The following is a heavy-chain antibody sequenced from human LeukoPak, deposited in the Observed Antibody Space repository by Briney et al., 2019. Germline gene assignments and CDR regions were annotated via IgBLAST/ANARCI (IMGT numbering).Heavy chain of an antibody. V-gene: IGHV4-4*02. Sequence: SGTLSLICGVSGGSISSTNWWSWVRQPPGKGLEWIGEIYHSGSTNYNPSLKSRVTISADKSKNQFSLKLTYVTAADTAVYYCARDRVGVRAFDYWGQGTLVTVSS. J-gene: IGHJ4*02. CDR3: ARDRVGVRAFDY. D-gene: IGHD3-10*01. CDR1: GGSISSTNW. CDR2: IYHSGST.